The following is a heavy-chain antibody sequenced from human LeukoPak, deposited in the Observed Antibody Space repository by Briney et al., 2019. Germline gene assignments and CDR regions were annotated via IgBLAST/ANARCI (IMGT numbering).Heavy chain of an antibody. CDR1: GYTFTSYG. D-gene: IGHD2-2*01. CDR3: ARVSFNIVVVPAAHFDY. V-gene: IGHV1-2*02. Sequence: ASVKVSCKASGYTFTSYGISWVRQAPGQGLEWMGWINPNSGGTNYAQKFQGRVTMTRDTSISTAYMELSRLRSDDTAVYYCARVSFNIVVVPAAHFDYWGQGTLVTVSS. J-gene: IGHJ4*02. CDR2: INPNSGGT.